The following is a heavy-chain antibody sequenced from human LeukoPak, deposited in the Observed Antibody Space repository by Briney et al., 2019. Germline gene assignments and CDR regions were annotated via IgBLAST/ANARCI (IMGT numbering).Heavy chain of an antibody. D-gene: IGHD6-19*01. V-gene: IGHV3-73*01. CDR3: SAGPSGWTEFFQH. J-gene: IGHJ1*01. CDR2: IRSKAYNYAT. CDR1: GFTLSDYT. Sequence: GGSLRLSCAAPGFTLSDYTMHWVRQASGKGLEWVARIRSKAYNYATEYGPSVKGRFTISRDDAKNTAYLQMNSLKTEDTAIYYCSAGPSGWTEFFQHWGQGTLVTVSS.